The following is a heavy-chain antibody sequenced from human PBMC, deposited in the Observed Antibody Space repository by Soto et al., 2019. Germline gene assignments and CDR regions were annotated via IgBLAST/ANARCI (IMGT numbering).Heavy chain of an antibody. Sequence: ELYLVESGGGLVRPGGSLRLSCAASGFMFPKYTMNWVRQAPGKGLEWVSSISSTGTDIDDADSVKGRFTISRDNAKNLLFLQMDSLRVEDTAVYYCARARSDYYAMDVWGQGTTVTVSS. J-gene: IGHJ6*02. V-gene: IGHV3-21*06. CDR2: ISSTGTDI. CDR3: ARARSDYYAMDV. CDR1: GFMFPKYT.